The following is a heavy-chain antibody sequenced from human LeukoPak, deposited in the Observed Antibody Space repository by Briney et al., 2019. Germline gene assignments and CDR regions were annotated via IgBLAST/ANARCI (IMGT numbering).Heavy chain of an antibody. Sequence: SETLSLTCTVSGGSISSYYWSWLRQPPGKGLEWIGYIYYSGSTNYNPSLKSRVTISVDTSKNQFSLKLSSVTAADTAVYYCARSRGGYGYGYVRYYYGMDVWGQGTTVTVSS. D-gene: IGHD5-18*01. V-gene: IGHV4-59*08. CDR1: GGSISSYY. CDR2: IYYSGST. CDR3: ARSRGGYGYGYVRYYYGMDV. J-gene: IGHJ6*02.